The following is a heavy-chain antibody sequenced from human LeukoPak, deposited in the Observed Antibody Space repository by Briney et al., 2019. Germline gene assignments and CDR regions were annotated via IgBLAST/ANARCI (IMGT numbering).Heavy chain of an antibody. V-gene: IGHV4-39*01. CDR1: GGSISSSSYY. CDR2: IYYSGNT. CDR3: ASMSWIQLWSSHCSGGSCPPYFDY. Sequence: SETLSLTCTVSGGSISSSSYYWGWIRQPPGKGLEWIGSIYYSGNTYYNPSLKNRVTISVDTSKNQFSLKLSSVTAADTAVYYCASMSWIQLWSSHCSGGSCPPYFDYWGQGTLVTVSS. D-gene: IGHD2-15*01. J-gene: IGHJ4*02.